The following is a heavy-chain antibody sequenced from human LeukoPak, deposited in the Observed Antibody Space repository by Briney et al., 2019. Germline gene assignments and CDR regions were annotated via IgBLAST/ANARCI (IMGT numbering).Heavy chain of an antibody. CDR2: IYHSGST. CDR3: ARIYSSSWYGGNHFDY. D-gene: IGHD6-13*01. V-gene: IGHV4-38-2*01. Sequence: SETLSLTCAVSGYSISSGYYWGWIRQPPGKGLEWIGSIYHSGSTHYNPSLKSRVTISVDTSKNQFSLKLSSVTAADTAVYYCARIYSSSWYGGNHFDYWGQGTLVTVSS. CDR1: GYSISSGYY. J-gene: IGHJ4*02.